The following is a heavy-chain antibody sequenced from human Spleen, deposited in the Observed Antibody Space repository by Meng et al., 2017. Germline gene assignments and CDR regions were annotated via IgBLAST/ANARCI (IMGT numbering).Heavy chain of an antibody. V-gene: IGHV4-39*07. CDR2: IFYSGSS. J-gene: IGHJ4*02. CDR1: GGSIRTTSYY. CDR3: ASWIYSCGWQ. Sequence: LHLQESGPGLVKPSETLSPTCTVSGGSIRTTSYYWGWIRQPPGKGLEWIGSIFYSGSSHFNPSLKSRVTIAIDRSKNQFSLKLSSVTAADTAVYYCASWIYSCGWQWGQGTLVTVSS. D-gene: IGHD6-19*01.